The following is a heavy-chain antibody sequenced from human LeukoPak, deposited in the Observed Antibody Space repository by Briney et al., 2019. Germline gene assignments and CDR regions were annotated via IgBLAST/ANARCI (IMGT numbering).Heavy chain of an antibody. CDR3: AGGVVRFLEWLLYNFDY. CDR2: ISSSSSYI. V-gene: IGHV3-21*01. CDR1: GFTFSSYS. D-gene: IGHD3-3*01. Sequence: GSLRLSCAASGFTFSSYSMNWVRQAPGKGLEWVSSISSSSSYIYYADSVKGRFTISRDNAKNSLYLQMNSLRAEDTAVYYCAGGVVRFLEWLLYNFDYWGQETLVTVSS. J-gene: IGHJ4*02.